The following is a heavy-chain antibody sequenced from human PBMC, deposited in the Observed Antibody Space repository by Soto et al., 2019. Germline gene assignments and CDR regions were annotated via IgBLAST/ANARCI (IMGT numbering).Heavy chain of an antibody. Sequence: GGSLRLSCAASGFTFISYAMSWVRQAPGKGLEWVSAISGGGDNTYYADTVKGRFTISRDNSKNTLYLQINSLRAEDTAVYYCAKRRGYNYGFDYWGQGTLVTVSS. CDR1: GFTFISYA. D-gene: IGHD5-18*01. J-gene: IGHJ4*02. CDR2: ISGGGDNT. V-gene: IGHV3-23*01. CDR3: AKRRGYNYGFDY.